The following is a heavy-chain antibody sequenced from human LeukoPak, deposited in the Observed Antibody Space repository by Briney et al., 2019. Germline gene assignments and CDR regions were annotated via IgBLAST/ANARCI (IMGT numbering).Heavy chain of an antibody. CDR1: GYSISSDYY. J-gene: IGHJ3*01. CDR3: AKGRRVATFGASDV. D-gene: IGHD5-12*01. Sequence: SETLSLTCSVSGYSISSDYYWGWIRQPPGQGLEWIGTIYHSGSTYYNPSLKSRVTISIDMSKNQFSLKLSSVTAADTAVYYCAKGRRVATFGASDVWGQGTMVTVSS. CDR2: IYHSGST. V-gene: IGHV4-38-2*02.